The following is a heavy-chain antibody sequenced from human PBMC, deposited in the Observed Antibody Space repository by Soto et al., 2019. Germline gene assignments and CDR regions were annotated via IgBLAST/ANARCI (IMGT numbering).Heavy chain of an antibody. CDR1: GDTFSFYS. CDR2: VNPILSLS. CDR3: ATSYGSGYRAFDY. J-gene: IGHJ4*02. V-gene: IGHV1-69*02. Sequence: QVQLVQSGAEVKRPGSSVKVSCKASGDTFSFYSINWVRQAPGLGLEWMGRVNPILSLSNYAQRFQGRVTMTADKSTSTAYMVISSLRSEDTDIYYCATSYGSGYRAFDYWGQGAQVIVSS. D-gene: IGHD3-10*01.